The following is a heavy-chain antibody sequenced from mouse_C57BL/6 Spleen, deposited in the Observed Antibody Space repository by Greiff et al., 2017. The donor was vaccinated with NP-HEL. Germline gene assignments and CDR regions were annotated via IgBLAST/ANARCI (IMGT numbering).Heavy chain of an antibody. CDR3: ARPNYYYGSSYDYFDY. Sequence: VQLQQSGPELVKPGASVKISCKASGYAFSSSWMNWVKQRPGKGLEWIGRIYPGDGDTNYNGKFKGKATLTADKSSSTAYMQLSSLTSEDSAVYFCARPNYYYGSSYDYFDYWGQGTTLTVSS. CDR2: IYPGDGDT. V-gene: IGHV1-82*01. D-gene: IGHD1-1*01. CDR1: GYAFSSSW. J-gene: IGHJ2*01.